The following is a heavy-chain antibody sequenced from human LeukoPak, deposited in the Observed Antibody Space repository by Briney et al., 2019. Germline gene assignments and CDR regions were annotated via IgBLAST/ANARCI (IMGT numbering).Heavy chain of an antibody. CDR2: ISSGGKTI. CDR3: ARGSSSTSSYYFHMDV. V-gene: IGHV3-48*04. Sequence: GGSLRLSCAASGFTFNTYRMNWVRQAPGKGLEWVSYISSGGKTIYYADSVKDRFTISRDNAKNSLYLQMNSLRAEDTAVYYCARGSSSTSSYYFHMDVWGKGTTVTVSS. CDR1: GFTFNTYR. J-gene: IGHJ6*03. D-gene: IGHD2-2*01.